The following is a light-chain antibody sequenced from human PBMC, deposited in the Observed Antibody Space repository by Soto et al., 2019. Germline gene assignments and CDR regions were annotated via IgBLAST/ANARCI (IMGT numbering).Light chain of an antibody. CDR1: QSISRY. V-gene: IGKV1-39*01. CDR2: AAA. CDR3: QQSYITPYT. J-gene: IGKJ2*01. Sequence: DIQMTQSPSSLSASVGDSVTIICRASQSISRYLNWYQQRPGKVPKVLIFAAASLQSGVPPRFTGSGAGTEFTLTISGLQPEDVATYYCQQSYITPYTFGQGTKLDIE.